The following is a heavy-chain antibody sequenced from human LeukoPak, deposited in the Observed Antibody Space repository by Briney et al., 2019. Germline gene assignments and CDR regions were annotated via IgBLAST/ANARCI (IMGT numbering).Heavy chain of an antibody. V-gene: IGHV1-2*02. CDR2: IDSNSGDT. Sequence: GASVRVSCKASGYTFNAYYIHWVRQAPGQGLEWMGWIDSNSGDTNYAQKFQGRVTMTRDTSINTAYMDLTGLTSDDTGVYFCARGGGHAYWGQGTLVTVSP. J-gene: IGHJ4*02. CDR3: ARGGGHAY. CDR1: GYTFNAYY. D-gene: IGHD2-21*01.